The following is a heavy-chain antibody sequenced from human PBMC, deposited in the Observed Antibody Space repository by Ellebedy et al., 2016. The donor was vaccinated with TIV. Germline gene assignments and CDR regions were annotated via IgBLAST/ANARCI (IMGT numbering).Heavy chain of an antibody. CDR2: NSAYKGNT. J-gene: IGHJ4*02. CDR1: GYTFXXYG. D-gene: IGHD6-13*01. CDR3: ARGGAAAGATNDY. Sequence: ASVKVSCKASGYTFXXYGINLVRHPPGQGLEWMGWNSAYKGNTNYAQKRQGRVTMNTDTSTSTAYMELRSLRSDDTAIYYCARGGAAAGATNDYWGQGTLVTVSS. V-gene: IGHV1-18*04.